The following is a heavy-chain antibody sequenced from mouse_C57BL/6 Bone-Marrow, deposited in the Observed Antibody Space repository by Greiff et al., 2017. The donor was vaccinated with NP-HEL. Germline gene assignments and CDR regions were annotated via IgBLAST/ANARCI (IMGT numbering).Heavy chain of an antibody. J-gene: IGHJ1*03. CDR3: ARSGSITAVSRDWYFDV. V-gene: IGHV1-54*01. CDR2: INPGSGGT. Sequence: QVQLKESGAELVRPGTSVKVSCKASGYAFTNYLIEWVKQRPGQGLEWIGVINPGSGGTNYNEKFKGKATLTADKSSSTAYMQLNSVTSEDTAVYFCARSGSITAVSRDWYFDVWGTGTPVTVSS. CDR1: GYAFTNYL. D-gene: IGHD1-1*01.